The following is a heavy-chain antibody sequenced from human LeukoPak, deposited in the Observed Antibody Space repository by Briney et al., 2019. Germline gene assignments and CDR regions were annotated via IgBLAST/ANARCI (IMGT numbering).Heavy chain of an antibody. CDR1: GYTFTGYY. Sequence: ASVEVSCKASGYTFTGYYMHWVRQAPGQGLEWMGWINPNSGGTNYAQKFQGRVTMTRDTSISTAYMELSRLRSDDTAVYYCARSHHPRHRYSYGYIIWGQGTLVTVSS. CDR2: INPNSGGT. CDR3: ARSHHPRHRYSYGYII. J-gene: IGHJ4*02. D-gene: IGHD5-18*01. V-gene: IGHV1-2*02.